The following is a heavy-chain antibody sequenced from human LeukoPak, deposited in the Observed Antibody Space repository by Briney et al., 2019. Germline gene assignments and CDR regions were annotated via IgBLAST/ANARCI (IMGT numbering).Heavy chain of an antibody. J-gene: IGHJ4*02. CDR3: ARGQVVPASVFDY. Sequence: SETLSLTCTVSGGSISSSSYYWGWIRQPPGKGLEWIGSIYYSGGTYYNPSLKSRVTISVDRSKNQFSLKLSSVTAADTAVYYCARGQVVPASVFDYWGQGTLVPVSS. CDR2: IYYSGGT. D-gene: IGHD2-2*01. CDR1: GGSISSSSYY. V-gene: IGHV4-39*07.